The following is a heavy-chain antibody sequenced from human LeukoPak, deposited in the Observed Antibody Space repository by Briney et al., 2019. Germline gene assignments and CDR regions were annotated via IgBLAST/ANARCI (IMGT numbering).Heavy chain of an antibody. V-gene: IGHV4-59*08. CDR2: IYYSGST. Sequence: PSETLSLTCTVSGGSISSYYWSWIRQPPGKGLEWIGYIYYSGSTNYNPSLKSRVTISVDTSKNQFSLKLSSVTAADTAVYYCARQAGGSGSYQVSYYYYGMDVWGQGTTVTVSS. D-gene: IGHD3-10*01. CDR3: ARQAGGSGSYQVSYYYYGMDV. J-gene: IGHJ6*02. CDR1: GGSISSYY.